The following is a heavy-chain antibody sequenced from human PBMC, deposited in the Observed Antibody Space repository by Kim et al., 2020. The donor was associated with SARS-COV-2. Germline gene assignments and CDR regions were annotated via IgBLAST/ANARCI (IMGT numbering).Heavy chain of an antibody. CDR1: GYSFNIYW. CDR2: IYPGDSDT. CDR3: ARRSGYSSSWYFDY. V-gene: IGHV5-51*01. D-gene: IGHD6-13*01. Sequence: GESLKISCKGSGYSFNIYWIGWVRLMPGKGLEWMGIIYPGDSDTRYSPSFQGQVTISVDKSISTAYLQWSGLKASDTAMYYCARRSGYSSSWYFDYWGQGTLVTVSS. J-gene: IGHJ4*02.